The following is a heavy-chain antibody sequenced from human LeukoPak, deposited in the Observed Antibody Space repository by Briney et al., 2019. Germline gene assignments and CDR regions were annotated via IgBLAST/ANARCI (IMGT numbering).Heavy chain of an antibody. CDR1: GFTFSSYA. J-gene: IGHJ4*02. V-gene: IGHV3-23*01. D-gene: IGHD1-1*01. CDR2: ISGGGANT. Sequence: PGGSLRLSCAASGFTFSSYAMSWVRQAPAKGLEWVAGISGGGANTHYADSVKGRFTISRDNSKNTLFLQMNSLRDEDTAIYYCSKWNGYGDYWGQGPLVPVSS. CDR3: SKWNGYGDY.